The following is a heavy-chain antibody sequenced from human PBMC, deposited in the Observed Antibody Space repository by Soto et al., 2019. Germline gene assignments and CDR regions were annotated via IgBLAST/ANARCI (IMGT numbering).Heavy chain of an antibody. CDR2: IYYSGST. J-gene: IGHJ6*02. V-gene: IGHV4-59*01. Sequence: NPSETLSLTCTVSGDSIRSYYWTWIRQPPGKGLELIGYIYYSGSTRYDPSLKSRVTISVDMSKNQFSLKLSSVIAADTAVYYCARAYGGFDNGLDVWGQGXAVTVYS. D-gene: IGHD5-12*01. CDR1: GDSIRSYY. CDR3: ARAYGGFDNGLDV.